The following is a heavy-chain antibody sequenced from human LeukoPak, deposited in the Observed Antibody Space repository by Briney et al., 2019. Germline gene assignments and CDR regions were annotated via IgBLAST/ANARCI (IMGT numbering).Heavy chain of an antibody. Sequence: SETLSLTCTVSGGSISSSSYYWGWIRQPPGKGLEWIGSIYYSGSTYYNPSLKSRVTISVDTSKNQFSLKLSSVTAADTAVYYCARLYSSSWYGPRYFDYRGQGTLVTVSS. V-gene: IGHV4-39*01. CDR3: ARLYSSSWYGPRYFDY. CDR1: GGSISSSSYY. J-gene: IGHJ4*02. CDR2: IYYSGST. D-gene: IGHD6-13*01.